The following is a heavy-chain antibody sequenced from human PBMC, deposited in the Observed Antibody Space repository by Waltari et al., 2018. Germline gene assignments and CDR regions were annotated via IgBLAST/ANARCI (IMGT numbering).Heavy chain of an antibody. CDR1: GFSLSTTDVG. CDR3: ARTLYSNGNNFDY. Sequence: QITLKESGPTLVRPTQTLTVTCTFSGFSLSTTDVGVGWIRQPPGEALEWLALIYWDDDKRYNPSLSSRLTITKDTSKNQVVLTMTNMYPVDTATYYCARTLYSNGNNFDYWGQGTLVTVSS. J-gene: IGHJ4*02. CDR2: IYWDDDK. D-gene: IGHD5-18*01. V-gene: IGHV2-5*02.